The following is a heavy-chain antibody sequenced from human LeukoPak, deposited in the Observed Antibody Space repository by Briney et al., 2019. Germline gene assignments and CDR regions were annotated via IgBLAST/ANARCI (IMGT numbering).Heavy chain of an antibody. Sequence: GGSLRLSCAASGFTFSSYAMSWVRQAPGKGLEWVSAISGSGGSTYYADSVKGRFTISRDNSKNTLYLQMNSLRAEDTAVNYCAKAPSRRGDYDDYWGQGTLVTVSS. J-gene: IGHJ4*02. CDR3: AKAPSRRGDYDDY. D-gene: IGHD4-17*01. V-gene: IGHV3-23*01. CDR2: ISGSGGST. CDR1: GFTFSSYA.